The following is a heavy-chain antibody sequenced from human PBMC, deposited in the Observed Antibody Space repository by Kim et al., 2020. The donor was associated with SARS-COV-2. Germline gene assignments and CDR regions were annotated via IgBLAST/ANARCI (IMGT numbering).Heavy chain of an antibody. D-gene: IGHD2-15*01. CDR2: IYYSGST. CDR3: ARSPVVTENWFDA. V-gene: IGHV4-59*13. Sequence: SETLSLTCTVSGGSFNKYYWNWIRQPPGKGLEWIGYIYYSGSTNYNPSLKSRLTISVDTSKNHFSLKLRSVTAADTAVYYCARSPVVTENWFDAWGQGSLVTVSS. J-gene: IGHJ5*02. CDR1: GGSFNKYY.